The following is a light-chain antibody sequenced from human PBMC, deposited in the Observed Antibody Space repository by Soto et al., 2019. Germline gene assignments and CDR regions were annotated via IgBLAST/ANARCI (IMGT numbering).Light chain of an antibody. J-gene: IGKJ4*01. CDR2: GAS. CDR1: QSVSSSY. Sequence: EIVLTQSPGTLSLSPGERATLSCRASQSVSSSYLAWYQQKPGQAPRLLIYGASSRATGIQDRFSGSVSGTDFTLTISRLEPEDCAVYYCHQYDSSPLTFGGGTKVEIK. V-gene: IGKV3-20*01. CDR3: HQYDSSPLT.